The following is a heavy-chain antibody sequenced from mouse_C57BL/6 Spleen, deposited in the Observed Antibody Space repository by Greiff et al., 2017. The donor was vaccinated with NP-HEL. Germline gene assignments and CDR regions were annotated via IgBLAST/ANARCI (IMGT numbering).Heavy chain of an antibody. CDR2: ISSGGDYI. CDR3: TTLRPSYAMDY. Sequence: EVMLVESGEGLVKPGGSLKLSCAASGFTFSSYAMSWVRQTPEKRLEWVAYISSGGDYIYYADTVKGRFTISRDNARNTLYLQMSSLKSEDTAMYYCTTLRPSYAMDYWGQGTSVTVSS. D-gene: IGHD2-12*01. V-gene: IGHV5-9-1*02. CDR1: GFTFSSYA. J-gene: IGHJ4*01.